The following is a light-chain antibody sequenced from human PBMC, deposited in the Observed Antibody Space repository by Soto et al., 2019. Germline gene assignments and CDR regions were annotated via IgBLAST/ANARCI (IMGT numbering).Light chain of an antibody. Sequence: QSVLTQPPSASGSPGQSVTIPCTGTSSDVGGYNYVSWYQQHPGKAPKLVIYEVTKRPSGVPDRFSGSKSGNTASLTVSGLQAEDEADYYCASYAGGSSVFGTGTKLTVL. J-gene: IGLJ1*01. CDR2: EVT. V-gene: IGLV2-8*01. CDR3: ASYAGGSSV. CDR1: SSDVGGYNY.